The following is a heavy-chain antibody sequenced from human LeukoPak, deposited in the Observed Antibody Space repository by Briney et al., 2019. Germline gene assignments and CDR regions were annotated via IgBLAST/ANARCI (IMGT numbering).Heavy chain of an antibody. J-gene: IGHJ1*01. CDR3: ARASATGFGYFQH. CDR1: GFTFSDYY. V-gene: IGHV3-11*01. CDR2: ISSSGSTI. Sequence: PGGSLRLPCAASGFTFSDYYMSWIRQAPGKGLEWVSYISSSGSTIYYADSVKGRFTISRDNAKNSLYLQMNSLRAEDTAVYYCARASATGFGYFQHWGQGTLVTVSS. D-gene: IGHD3-9*01.